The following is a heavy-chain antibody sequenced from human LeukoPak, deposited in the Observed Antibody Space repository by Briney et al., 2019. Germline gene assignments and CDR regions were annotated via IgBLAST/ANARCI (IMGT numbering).Heavy chain of an antibody. J-gene: IGHJ4*02. D-gene: IGHD3-9*01. CDR2: ISWKSGSK. V-gene: IGHV3-9*01. CDR1: GFTFDDYA. Sequence: PGGSLRLSCAASGFTFDDYAMHWVRQAPGKGLEWVSTISWKSGSKDYADSVKGRFTISRDNAKNSLYLQMNSLRAEDTAVYYCARVVLRYFDWLSPNDYWGQGTLVTVSS. CDR3: ARVVLRYFDWLSPNDY.